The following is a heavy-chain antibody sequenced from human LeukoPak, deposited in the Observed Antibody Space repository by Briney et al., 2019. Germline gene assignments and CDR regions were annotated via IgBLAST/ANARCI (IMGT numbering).Heavy chain of an antibody. CDR2: ISHDGSDD. V-gene: IGHV3-30*03. CDR1: GLSFSTYG. CDR3: VAPSTVPSNWETLEY. Sequence: PGGSLRLSRVASGLSFSTYGMHWVRQFPGKGLEWVALISHDGSDDYYGDSVKGRFTISRDNSQNTLYLQMNSLGPEDTALYYCVAPSTVPSNWETLEYWGHGTLVTVSS. D-gene: IGHD7-27*01. J-gene: IGHJ4*01.